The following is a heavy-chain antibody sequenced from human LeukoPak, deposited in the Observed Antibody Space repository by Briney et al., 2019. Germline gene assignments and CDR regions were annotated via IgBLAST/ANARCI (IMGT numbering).Heavy chain of an antibody. V-gene: IGHV3-30*04. Sequence: GGSLRLSCAASGFAFSSYAMHWVRQAPGKGLEWVAVISYDGSNKYYADSVKGRFTISRDNSKNTLYLQMNSLRAEDTAVYYCARDVGYCTNGVCYIVNYFDYWGQGTLVTVSS. CDR3: ARDVGYCTNGVCYIVNYFDY. J-gene: IGHJ4*02. CDR1: GFAFSSYA. D-gene: IGHD2-8*01. CDR2: ISYDGSNK.